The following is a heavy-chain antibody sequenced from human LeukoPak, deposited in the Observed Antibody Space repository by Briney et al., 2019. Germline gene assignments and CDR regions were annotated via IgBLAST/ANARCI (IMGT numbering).Heavy chain of an antibody. CDR2: IYTSGST. D-gene: IGHD1-26*01. Sequence: SQTLSLTCTVSGGSISSGSYCWSWIRQPAGKGLEWIGRIYTSGSTNYNPSLKSRVTISVDTSKNQFSLKLSSVTAADTAVYYCASGIVSGSFDYWGQGTLVTVSS. CDR3: ASGIVSGSFDY. J-gene: IGHJ4*02. V-gene: IGHV4-61*02. CDR1: GGSISSGSYC.